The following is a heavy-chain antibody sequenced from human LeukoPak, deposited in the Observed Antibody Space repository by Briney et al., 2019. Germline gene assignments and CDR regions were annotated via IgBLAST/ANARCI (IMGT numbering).Heavy chain of an antibody. CDR3: AKAATYSSGWYSYFDY. D-gene: IGHD6-19*01. Sequence: GGSLRLSCAASGFTFSSYAMSWVRQAPGKGLEWVSAISGSGGSTYYADSVKGRFTISRDNSKNTLYLQMNSLRAEDMALYYCAKAATYSSGWYSYFDYWGQGTLVTVSS. J-gene: IGHJ4*02. CDR2: ISGSGGST. V-gene: IGHV3-23*01. CDR1: GFTFSSYA.